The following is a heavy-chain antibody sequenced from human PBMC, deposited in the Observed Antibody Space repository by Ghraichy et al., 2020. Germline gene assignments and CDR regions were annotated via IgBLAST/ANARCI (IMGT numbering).Heavy chain of an antibody. J-gene: IGHJ4*02. Sequence: LSLTCAASGFTVSSNYMSWVRQAPGKGLEWVSVIYSGGSTYYADSVKGRFTISRDNSKNTLYLQMNSLRAEDTAVYYCARYYGDYGDYYFDYWGQGTLVTVSS. CDR2: IYSGGST. D-gene: IGHD4-17*01. CDR3: ARYYGDYGDYYFDY. V-gene: IGHV3-53*01. CDR1: GFTVSSNY.